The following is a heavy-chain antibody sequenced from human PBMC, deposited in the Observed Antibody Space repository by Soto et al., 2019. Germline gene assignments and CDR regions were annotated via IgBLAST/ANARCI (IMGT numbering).Heavy chain of an antibody. CDR3: ARVQGALRYFDWPFDY. CDR2: INPSGGST. D-gene: IGHD3-9*01. J-gene: IGHJ4*02. V-gene: IGHV1-46*01. CDR1: GYTFTSYY. Sequence: GASVKVSCKASGYTFTSYYMHWLRQSPGQGLEWMGIINPSGGSTSYAQKFQGRVTMTRDTSTSTVYMELSSLRSEDTAVYYCARVQGALRYFDWPFDYWGQGTLVTVSS.